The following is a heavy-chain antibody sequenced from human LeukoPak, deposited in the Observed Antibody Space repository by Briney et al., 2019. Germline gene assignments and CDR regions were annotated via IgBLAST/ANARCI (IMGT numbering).Heavy chain of an antibody. CDR1: GGSISSYY. CDR3: ARPTGYYSGTYGRSWFDP. CDR2: IYTSGST. J-gene: IGHJ5*02. Sequence: SETLSLTCTVSGGSISSYYWSWIRQPAGKGLEWIGRIYTSGSTNYNPSLKSRVTMSVDTSKNQFSLKLSSVTAADTAVYYCARPTGYYSGTYGRSWFDPWGQGTLVTVSS. V-gene: IGHV4-4*07. D-gene: IGHD1-26*01.